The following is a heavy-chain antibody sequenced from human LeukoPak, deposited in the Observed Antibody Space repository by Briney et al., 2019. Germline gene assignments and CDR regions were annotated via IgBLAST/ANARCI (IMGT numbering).Heavy chain of an antibody. CDR2: ISGSGGTT. J-gene: IGHJ4*02. D-gene: IGHD5-18*01. V-gene: IGHV3-23*01. CDR3: ARNGGYSYGYDPYYFDY. Sequence: PGGSLRLSCAASGFTFNNYAMNWVRQAPGKGLEWVSVISGSGGTTYYADSVKGRFTISRDSSKNTLYLRMNSLRAEDTAVYYCARNGGYSYGYDPYYFDYWGQGTLVTVSS. CDR1: GFTFNNYA.